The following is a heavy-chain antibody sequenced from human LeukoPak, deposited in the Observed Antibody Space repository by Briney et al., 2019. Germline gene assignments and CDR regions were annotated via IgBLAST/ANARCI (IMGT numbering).Heavy chain of an antibody. J-gene: IGHJ4*02. D-gene: IGHD6-19*01. V-gene: IGHV3-23*01. CDR3: AKRQVVGDGGFDY. CDR1: GLTFSTFA. CDR2: ISGGGGGT. Sequence: GGSLRLSCAPSGLTFSTFAMSWVRQAPGKGLEWVSAISGGGGGTYYADSVKGRFTISRDNSKNTLYLQGNSLRPEDTAVYYCAKRQVVGDGGFDYWGQGTLVTVCS.